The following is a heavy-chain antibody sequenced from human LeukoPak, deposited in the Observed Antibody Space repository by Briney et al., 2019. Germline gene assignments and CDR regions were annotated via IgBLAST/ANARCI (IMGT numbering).Heavy chain of an antibody. Sequence: PSETLSLTCAVYGGSFSGYYWSWIRQPPGKGLEGIGEISHSGSTNYNPSLTSRVTISIDTSKNQFSLKLSSVTAADTAVYYCARSEYDYVWGSYRYSPYYFGYWGQGTLVTVSS. V-gene: IGHV4-34*01. J-gene: IGHJ4*02. CDR1: GGSFSGYY. D-gene: IGHD3-16*02. CDR3: ARSEYDYVWGSYRYSPYYFGY. CDR2: ISHSGST.